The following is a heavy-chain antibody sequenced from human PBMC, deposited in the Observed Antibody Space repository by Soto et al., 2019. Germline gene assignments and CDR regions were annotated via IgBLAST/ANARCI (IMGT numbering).Heavy chain of an antibody. J-gene: IGHJ4*02. V-gene: IGHV1-18*04. Sequence: ASVKVSCKASGYTFTSYGISWVRQAPGQGLEWMGWISAYNGNTNYAQKLQGRVTMTTDTSTSTAYMELRSLRSDDTAVYYCARGMYSSSSRDIAAAGPARDWGQGTLVTVPQ. CDR2: ISAYNGNT. CDR3: ARGMYSSSSRDIAAAGPARD. D-gene: IGHD6-6*01. CDR1: GYTFTSYG.